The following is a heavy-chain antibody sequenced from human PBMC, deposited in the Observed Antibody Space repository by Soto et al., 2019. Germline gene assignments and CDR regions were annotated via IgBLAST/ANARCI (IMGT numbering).Heavy chain of an antibody. V-gene: IGHV3-15*07. CDR1: GFTFSNAW. Sequence: GGSLRLSCAASGFTFSNAWMNWVRQAPGKGLEWVGRIKSKTDGGTTDYAAPVKGRFTISRDDSKNTLYLQMNSLKTEDTAVYYCTITPIGYYYYGMDVWGQGTTVTVSS. CDR3: TITPIGYYYYGMDV. J-gene: IGHJ6*02. CDR2: IKSKTDGGTT. D-gene: IGHD1-26*01.